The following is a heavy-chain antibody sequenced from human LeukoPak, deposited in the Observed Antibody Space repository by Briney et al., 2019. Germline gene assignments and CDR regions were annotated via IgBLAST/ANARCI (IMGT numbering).Heavy chain of an antibody. CDR1: GGSFSGYF. CDR3: AALNPTPRAFDI. D-gene: IGHD4/OR15-4a*01. J-gene: IGHJ3*02. Sequence: SETLSPTCAVYGGSFSGYFWSWIRQPPGKGLEWISEIDHRGSTNYNPSLKSRVTISVDTSKNQFSLKLSSVTAADTAVYYCAALNPTPRAFDIWDQGTLVIVSS. CDR2: IDHRGST. V-gene: IGHV4-34*01.